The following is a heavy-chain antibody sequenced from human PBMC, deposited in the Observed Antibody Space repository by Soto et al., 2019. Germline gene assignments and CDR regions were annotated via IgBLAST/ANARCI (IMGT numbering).Heavy chain of an antibody. CDR1: GYTFTSYG. CDR2: ISAYNGNT. J-gene: IGHJ4*02. CDR3: ARVYRTTMVRGELSEY. Sequence: QVQLVQSGAEVKKPGASVKVSCKASGYTFTSYGISWVRQAPGQGLEWMGWISAYNGNTNYTQKLRGQVTMTTDTSTSTAYMELRSLRSAETAVYYCARVYRTTMVRGELSEYWGQGTLVTVSS. V-gene: IGHV1-18*01. D-gene: IGHD3-10*01.